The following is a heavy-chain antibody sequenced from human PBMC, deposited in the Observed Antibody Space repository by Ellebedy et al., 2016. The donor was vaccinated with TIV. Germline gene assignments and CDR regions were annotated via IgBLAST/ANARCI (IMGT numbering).Heavy chain of an antibody. V-gene: IGHV5-51*01. Sequence: GESLKISCKGPGYTFTNSWIGWVRQMPGKGLEWMGNIYPGDSNIRYSPSFQGQVTISADKSISTDYLQWNSLKASDTAMYYCARYRSIAAGEYDSWGQGTLVTVSS. CDR2: IYPGDSNI. CDR3: ARYRSIAAGEYDS. J-gene: IGHJ4*02. D-gene: IGHD6-13*01. CDR1: GYTFTNSW.